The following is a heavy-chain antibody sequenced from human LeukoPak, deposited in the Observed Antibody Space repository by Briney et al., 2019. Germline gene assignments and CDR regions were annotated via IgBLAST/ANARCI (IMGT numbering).Heavy chain of an antibody. CDR1: GVTFSKYW. J-gene: IGHJ4*02. D-gene: IGHD6-19*01. CDR3: ATKQWLAPPPDS. CDR2: INTDGTVT. Sequence: GGSLRLSCAASGVTFSKYWMLWVRQAPGKGLESVSRINTDGTVTTYADSVKGRFTVSRDNADNTMFLQMNSVRDEATAVYYCATKQWLAPPPDSWGQGTPVTVSS. V-gene: IGHV3-74*01.